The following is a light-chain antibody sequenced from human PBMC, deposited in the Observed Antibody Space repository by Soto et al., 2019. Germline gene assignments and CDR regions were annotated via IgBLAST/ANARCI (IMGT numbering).Light chain of an antibody. CDR2: DVS. J-gene: IGLJ2*01. Sequence: ALTQPASVSGSPGQSITISCTGTSSDVGAYNYVSWYQQHPVKAPKLMIYDVSSRPSGISNRFSGSKSGNTASLTISGVQAEDEADYYCSAKGSSSTGICGGGNK. V-gene: IGLV2-14*01. CDR3: SAKGSSSTGI. CDR1: SSDVGAYNY.